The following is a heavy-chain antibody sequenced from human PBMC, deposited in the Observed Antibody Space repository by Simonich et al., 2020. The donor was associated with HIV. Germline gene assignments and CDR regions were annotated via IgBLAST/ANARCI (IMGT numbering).Heavy chain of an antibody. D-gene: IGHD7-27*01. CDR3: AKSNGNWFNP. CDR2: IYPGDSDT. V-gene: IGHV5-51*01. CDR1: GYSLNSYW. Sequence: EVQLVQSGAEMKKPGESLQIYCKGSGYSLNSYWIVWVRQVPGKGLEWMGIIYPGDSDTKYSPFLQGQVTSSADKDISTAYRQWSSLKASDTAMYYCAKSNGNWFNPWGRGTLVTVSS. J-gene: IGHJ5*02.